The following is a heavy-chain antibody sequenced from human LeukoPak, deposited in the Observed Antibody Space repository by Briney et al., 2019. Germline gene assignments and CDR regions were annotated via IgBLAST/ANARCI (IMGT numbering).Heavy chain of an antibody. CDR3: ARGLYANWFDP. CDR2: ISYDGSNK. Sequence: PGGSLRLSCAASGFTFSSYGMHWVRQAPGKGLEWVAVISYDGSNKYYADSVKGRFTISRDNSKNTLYLQMNSLRAEDTAVYYCARGLYANWFDPWGQGTLVTVSS. V-gene: IGHV3-30*03. D-gene: IGHD3-16*01. J-gene: IGHJ5*02. CDR1: GFTFSSYG.